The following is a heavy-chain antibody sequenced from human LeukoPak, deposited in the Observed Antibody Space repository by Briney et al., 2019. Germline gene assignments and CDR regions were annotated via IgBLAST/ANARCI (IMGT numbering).Heavy chain of an antibody. Sequence: SETLSLTCTVSGGSINSYYWSWIRQPPGRGLEWIGYFYYTGSNSGTTNYNPSLKSRVTISIDTSKNQVSLKLSSVTAADTAVYYCARVAGGFYYFDYWGQGTLVTVSS. CDR2: FYYTGSNSGTT. CDR3: ARVAGGFYYFDY. D-gene: IGHD3-16*01. CDR1: GGSINSYY. V-gene: IGHV4-59*01. J-gene: IGHJ4*02.